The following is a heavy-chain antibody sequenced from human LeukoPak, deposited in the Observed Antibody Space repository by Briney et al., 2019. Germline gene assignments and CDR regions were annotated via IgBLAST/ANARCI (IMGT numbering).Heavy chain of an antibody. D-gene: IGHD6-25*01. J-gene: IGHJ5*02. CDR3: AREGGDPRWFDP. Sequence: SSETLSLTCTVSGVSISSYYWTWIRQSAGKGLEWIGRINTSGSTNYNPSLRSRVTMSVKKSKNQFSLNLTSVTAADTAVYSCAREGGDPRWFDPWGQGTLVTVSS. V-gene: IGHV4-4*07. CDR2: INTSGST. CDR1: GVSISSYY.